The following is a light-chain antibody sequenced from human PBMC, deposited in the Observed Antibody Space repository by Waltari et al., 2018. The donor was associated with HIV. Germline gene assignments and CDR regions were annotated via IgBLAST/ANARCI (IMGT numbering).Light chain of an antibody. V-gene: IGLV1-44*01. CDR3: AAWDDSLDGLVV. J-gene: IGLJ2*01. CDR2: NNY. CDR1: SSNLGSNP. Sequence: QSVLTQSPSTSGTPGQRVTISCSGSSSNLGSNPVNWSQHLPGMAPKLLIYNNYHRSSGVPDRFSASKSGTSASLAINGLQSQDEGDYYCAAWDDSLDGLVVFGGGTKLTVL.